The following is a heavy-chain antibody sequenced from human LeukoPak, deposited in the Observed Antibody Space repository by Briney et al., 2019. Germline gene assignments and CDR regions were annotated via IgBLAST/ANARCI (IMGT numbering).Heavy chain of an antibody. Sequence: GGSLRLSCAASGFTFSHYAIHWVRQAPGKGLEWVSLISSNAANKYYAESVKGRFTIDRDNSKNTVYLQMNSLRPDDTALYSCARQESRGYLYEGLDYWGQGTLVTVSS. D-gene: IGHD3-22*01. J-gene: IGHJ4*02. CDR1: GFTFSHYA. CDR3: ARQESRGYLYEGLDY. CDR2: ISSNAANK. V-gene: IGHV3-30*04.